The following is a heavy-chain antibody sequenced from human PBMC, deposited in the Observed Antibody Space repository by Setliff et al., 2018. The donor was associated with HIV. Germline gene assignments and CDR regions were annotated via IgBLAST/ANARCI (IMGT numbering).Heavy chain of an antibody. J-gene: IGHJ4*02. CDR2: IYKSGTT. CDR1: GGSVNSYH. V-gene: IGHV4-59*08. CDR3: GRLSETAMASSDS. Sequence: SETLSLTCSVSGGSVNSYHWSWIRQPPGKGLEWIGYIYKSGTTNYSPSLKSRVTISAGPSKNQFSLKLTSVTAADTAVYYCGRLSETAMASSDSWGQGILVTVSS. D-gene: IGHD2-21*02.